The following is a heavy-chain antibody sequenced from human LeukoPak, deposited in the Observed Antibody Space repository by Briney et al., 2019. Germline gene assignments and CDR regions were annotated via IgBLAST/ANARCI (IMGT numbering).Heavy chain of an antibody. CDR2: IRASGRTT. CDR1: GFNFGNYG. V-gene: IGHV3-23*01. J-gene: IGHJ4*02. CDR3: AKDLDGSGLYVGIDF. D-gene: IGHD6-19*01. Sequence: GGSLRLSCGASGFNFGNYGMDWVRQAPGKGLEWVSGIRASGRTTDYADSEKGRFTISRDTSKNTLHLQMNSLRAEDTAVYFCAKDLDGSGLYVGIDFWGQGTLVTVSS.